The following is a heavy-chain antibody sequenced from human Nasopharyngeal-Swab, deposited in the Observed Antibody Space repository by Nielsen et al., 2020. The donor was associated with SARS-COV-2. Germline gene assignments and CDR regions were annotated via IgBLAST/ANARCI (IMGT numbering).Heavy chain of an antibody. V-gene: IGHV4-34*01. CDR3: ARGNRGYSYGYYYYYVDV. J-gene: IGHJ6*03. Sequence: GSLRLSCAVYGGSFSGYYWSWIRQPPGKGLEWIGEINHSGSTNYNPSLKSRVTISVDTSKNQFSLKLSSVTAADTAVYYCARGNRGYSYGYYYYYVDVWGKGTTVTVSS. CDR2: INHSGST. CDR1: GGSFSGYY. D-gene: IGHD5-18*01.